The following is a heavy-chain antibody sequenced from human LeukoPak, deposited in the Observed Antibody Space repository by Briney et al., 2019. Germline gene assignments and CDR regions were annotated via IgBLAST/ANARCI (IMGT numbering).Heavy chain of an antibody. J-gene: IGHJ4*02. Sequence: PSETLSLTCAASGVSISSSNWWSWVRQPPGKGLEWIAEIYHSGSTNYSPSLKGRVTISVDKSKNQFSLKLSSETAADTAVYYCASGRVGATNFDYWGQGTLVTVSS. CDR3: ASGRVGATNFDY. D-gene: IGHD1-26*01. V-gene: IGHV4-4*02. CDR2: IYHSGST. CDR1: GVSISSSNW.